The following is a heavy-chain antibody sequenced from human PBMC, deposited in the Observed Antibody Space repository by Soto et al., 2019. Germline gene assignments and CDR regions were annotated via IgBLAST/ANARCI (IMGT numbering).Heavy chain of an antibody. Sequence: SETLSLTCTVSGGSISSSSYYWGWIRQPPGKGLEWIGSIYYSGSTYYNPSLKSRVTISVDTSKNQFSLKLSSVTAADTAVYYCASYDSSGYYYVGYGMDGWGQGTTVTVSS. V-gene: IGHV4-39*01. J-gene: IGHJ6*02. D-gene: IGHD3-22*01. CDR2: IYYSGST. CDR3: ASYDSSGYYYVGYGMDG. CDR1: GGSISSSSYY.